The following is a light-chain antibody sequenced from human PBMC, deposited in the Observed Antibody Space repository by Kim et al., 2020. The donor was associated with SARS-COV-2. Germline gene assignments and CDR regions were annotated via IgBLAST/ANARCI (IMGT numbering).Light chain of an antibody. CDR1: NIEKKN. CDR2: RDS. V-gene: IGLV3-9*01. CDR3: QVWDSVSVV. Sequence: SVALGQTARITSGGNNIEKKNVRWYQQRPGQAPILVMYRDSKRPSGIPERLSGSNAGNTATLTISRVQAGDEADYYCQVWDSVSVVFGGGTQLTVL. J-gene: IGLJ2*01.